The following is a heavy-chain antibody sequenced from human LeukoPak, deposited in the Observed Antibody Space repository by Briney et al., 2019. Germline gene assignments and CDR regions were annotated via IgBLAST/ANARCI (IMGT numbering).Heavy chain of an antibody. CDR3: ASLGRDGYNSDY. J-gene: IGHJ4*02. D-gene: IGHD5-24*01. V-gene: IGHV1-69*13. CDR2: IIPIFGTA. Sequence: SVKVSCKASGGTFISYAISWARQAPGQGLEWMGGIIPIFGTANYAQKFQGRVTITADESTSTAYMELSSLRSEDTAVYYCASLGRDGYNSDYWGQGTLVTVSS. CDR1: GGTFISYA.